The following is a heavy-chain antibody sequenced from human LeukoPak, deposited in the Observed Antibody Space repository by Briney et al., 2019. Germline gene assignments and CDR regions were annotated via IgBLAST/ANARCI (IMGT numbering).Heavy chain of an antibody. J-gene: IGHJ4*02. CDR2: IDYSGST. Sequence: AETLSLTCTVSGGSISSSSYYWGWVRQPPGRGREWLGSIDYSGSTYYNPSLKSRVTISVDTSKNQFSLKLSSVPAADTAVYYCARGLRYFDWSYSKYYFDYWGQGTLVTVSS. CDR3: ARGLRYFDWSYSKYYFDY. CDR1: GGSISSSSYY. V-gene: IGHV4-39*01. D-gene: IGHD3-9*01.